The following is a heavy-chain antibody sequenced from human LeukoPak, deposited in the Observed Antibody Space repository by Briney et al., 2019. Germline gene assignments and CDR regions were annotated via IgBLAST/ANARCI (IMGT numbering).Heavy chain of an antibody. CDR2: ISSNGGST. D-gene: IGHD2-2*01. CDR3: ARGYCSSTSCEIAY. J-gene: IGHJ4*02. CDR1: GFTFSSYA. Sequence: GGSLRLSCAASGFTFSSYAVHWVRQAPGKGLEYVSAISSNGGSTYYANSVKGRFTISRDNSKNTLYLQMGSLRAEDMAVYYCARGYCSSTSCEIAYWGQGTLVTVSS. V-gene: IGHV3-64*01.